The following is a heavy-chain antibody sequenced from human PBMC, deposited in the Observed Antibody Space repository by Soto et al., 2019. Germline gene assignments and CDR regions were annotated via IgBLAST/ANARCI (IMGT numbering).Heavy chain of an antibody. J-gene: IGHJ4*02. CDR1: GFTFSSYG. CDR2: IWYDGSNK. CDR3: ARSMIVPPWGFDY. Sequence: QVQLVESGGGVVQPGRSLRLSCAASGFTFSSYGMHWVRQAPGKGLEWVAVIWYDGSNKYYADSVKGRFTISRDNSKNTLYLQINSLRAEDTAVYYCARSMIVPPWGFDYWGQGTLVTVSS. D-gene: IGHD3-22*01. V-gene: IGHV3-33*01.